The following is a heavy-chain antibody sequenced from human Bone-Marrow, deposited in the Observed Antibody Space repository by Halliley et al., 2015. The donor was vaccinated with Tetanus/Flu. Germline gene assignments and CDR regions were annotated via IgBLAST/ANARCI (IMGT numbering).Heavy chain of an antibody. CDR3: ARANRDGPGAADN. D-gene: IGHD3-10*01. V-gene: IGHV3-23*01. CDR2: ISGGGGSN. Sequence: WVPIISGGGGSNYYADSVKGRFNINSDNSKNTLFLQMRSLRAKGKAVYFCARANRDGPGAADNWGQGTLVTVTS. J-gene: IGHJ4*02.